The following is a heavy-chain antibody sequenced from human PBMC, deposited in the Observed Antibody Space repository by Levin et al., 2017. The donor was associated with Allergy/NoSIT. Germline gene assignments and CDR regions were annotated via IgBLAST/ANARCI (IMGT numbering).Heavy chain of an antibody. CDR3: ATGRFSDY. D-gene: IGHD3-3*02. J-gene: IGHJ4*02. Sequence: ASVKVSCKASGYTFTDFGITWVRQAPGQGLEWMGWISTDKGNTNYARNLQGRVTMTTDTSTSTAYMELRNLRPDDTAVYYCATGRFSDYWGQGTLVTVSS. CDR1: GYTFTDFG. V-gene: IGHV1-18*01. CDR2: ISTDKGNT.